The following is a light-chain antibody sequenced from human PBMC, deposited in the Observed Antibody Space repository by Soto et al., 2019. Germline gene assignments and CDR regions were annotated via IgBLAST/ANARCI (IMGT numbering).Light chain of an antibody. J-gene: IGKJ1*01. CDR1: QSVSSN. V-gene: IGKV3-15*01. CDR3: QQYNKRPLT. CDR2: AVS. Sequence: EIMMTQSPGTLSASPGERATLSCRASQSVSSNLAWYQQKPGQAPRLLIYAVSTRATGIPARFSGSGSGTEFPVTIRSLQSGDFAVYYCQQYNKRPLTFGRGTKVEIK.